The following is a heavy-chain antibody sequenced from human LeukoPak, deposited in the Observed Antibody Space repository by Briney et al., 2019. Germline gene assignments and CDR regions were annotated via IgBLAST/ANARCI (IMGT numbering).Heavy chain of an antibody. CDR3: ARDLAAAGAFDY. Sequence: SETLSLTCTVSGGSISSYYWSWIRQPPGKGLEWIGYIYYSGSTNYNPSLKSRVTISVDTSKNQFSLKLSSVTAADTAVYYCARDLAAAGAFDYWGQGTLVTVSS. CDR1: GGSISSYY. V-gene: IGHV4-59*01. D-gene: IGHD6-13*01. CDR2: IYYSGST. J-gene: IGHJ4*02.